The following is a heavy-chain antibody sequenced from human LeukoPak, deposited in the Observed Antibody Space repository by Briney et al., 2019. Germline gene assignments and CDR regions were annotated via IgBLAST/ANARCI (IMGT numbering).Heavy chain of an antibody. CDR3: ARGLEWFGELSHFDY. Sequence: ASVNVSCKASGYTFTGYYMHWVRQAPGQGLEWMGGINPNSGATNYAQKFQGRVTMTRDTSISTAYMELSRLRSDDTAVHYCARGLEWFGELSHFDYWGQGTLVTVSS. V-gene: IGHV1-2*02. J-gene: IGHJ4*02. D-gene: IGHD3-10*01. CDR2: INPNSGAT. CDR1: GYTFTGYY.